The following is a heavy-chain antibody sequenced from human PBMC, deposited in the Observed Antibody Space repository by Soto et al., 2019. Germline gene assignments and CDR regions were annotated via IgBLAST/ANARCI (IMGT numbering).Heavy chain of an antibody. Sequence: ASVKVSCKASGYTFTTYGISWVRQAPGQGLEWMGWISSYNDNTNYAQKLQGRVTMTTDTSTSTAYMELSSLRSEDTAVYYCAREHYGNSAWFDPWGQGTLVTVSS. V-gene: IGHV1-18*01. CDR1: GYTFTTYG. CDR3: AREHYGNSAWFDP. J-gene: IGHJ5*02. CDR2: ISSYNDNT. D-gene: IGHD3-10*01.